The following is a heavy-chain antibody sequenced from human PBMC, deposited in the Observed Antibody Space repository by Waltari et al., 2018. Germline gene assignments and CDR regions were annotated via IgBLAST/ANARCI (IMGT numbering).Heavy chain of an antibody. CDR2: IYYSGTT. Sequence: QLQLQESGPGLVKPSETLSLTCTVSGGSISSSSYYWGWIRQPPGKGLEWIGSIYYSGTTYSNPSLKSRVTISVDTSKNQFSLKLSSVTAADTAVYYCARLKGYGGYDIYFDYWGQGTLVTVSS. V-gene: IGHV4-39*01. D-gene: IGHD5-12*01. CDR3: ARLKGYGGYDIYFDY. J-gene: IGHJ4*02. CDR1: GGSISSSSYY.